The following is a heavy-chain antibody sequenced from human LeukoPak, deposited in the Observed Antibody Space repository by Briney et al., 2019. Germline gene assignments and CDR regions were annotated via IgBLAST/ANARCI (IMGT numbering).Heavy chain of an antibody. CDR2: IYYSGST. CDR1: GRTLSSSSYY. V-gene: IGHV4-39*01. CDR3: GRYYDSSGSFDY. D-gene: IGHD3-22*01. Sequence: PSETLSLTWTVSGRTLSSSSYYWGWIRQPPGKGLEWIGSIYYSGSTYYNPSLKSRVTISIDTSKNQFSLKLSSVTAADTAVYYCGRYYDSSGSFDYWGQGTLVTVSS. J-gene: IGHJ4*02.